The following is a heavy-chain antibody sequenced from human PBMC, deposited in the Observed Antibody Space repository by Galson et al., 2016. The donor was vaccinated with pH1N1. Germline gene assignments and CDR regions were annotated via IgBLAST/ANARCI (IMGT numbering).Heavy chain of an antibody. Sequence: TLSLTGTVSNGSISSDDYYWTWIRQPPGKGREGMGFIYYSGTTNYNPALKSRVTISIDTSKNQFSLKLNSLTAADTAIYFCARVGITIVRGAIDYWGQGTLVTVSS. D-gene: IGHD3-10*01. CDR3: ARVGITIVRGAIDY. CDR2: IYYSGTT. V-gene: IGHV4-30-4*08. J-gene: IGHJ4*02. CDR1: NGSISSDDYY.